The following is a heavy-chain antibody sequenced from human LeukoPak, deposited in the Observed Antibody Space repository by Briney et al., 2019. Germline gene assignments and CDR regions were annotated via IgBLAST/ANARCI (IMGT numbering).Heavy chain of an antibody. CDR2: IYDSGST. D-gene: IGHD2-2*01. Sequence: SETLSLTCTVSGGSISIYYWSWIRQPPGKGLEWIGYIYDSGSTNYNPSLKSRVTISVDTSKNQFSLKLSSVTAADTAVYYCARVHSTQYQLLGVEGYFDYWGQGTLVTVSS. V-gene: IGHV4-59*01. CDR3: ARVHSTQYQLLGVEGYFDY. J-gene: IGHJ4*02. CDR1: GGSISIYY.